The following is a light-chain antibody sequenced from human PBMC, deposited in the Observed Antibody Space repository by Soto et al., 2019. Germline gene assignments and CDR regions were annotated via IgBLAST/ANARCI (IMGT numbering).Light chain of an antibody. CDR3: QQYGSSGT. Sequence: EIVMTQSPATLALSPGERATLSSRASQSVRNNYLAWYQPKPGQAPRXLIYGASNRATGIPDRFSGSGSGTDFTLTISRLEPEDFAVYYCQQYGSSGTFGQGTKVDIK. CDR1: QSVRNNY. CDR2: GAS. J-gene: IGKJ1*01. V-gene: IGKV3-20*01.